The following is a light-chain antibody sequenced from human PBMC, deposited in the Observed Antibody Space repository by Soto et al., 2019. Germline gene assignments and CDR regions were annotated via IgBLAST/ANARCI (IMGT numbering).Light chain of an antibody. Sequence: ESGLTQSPATLSLSPGGRATRSSRASQSISSYLAWYQQKPGQAPRLLIYDAFNRATGIPARFSGSGSGTDFTLTISSLEPEEFAVYYCQQSSNWPITFGQGTRLEIK. CDR1: QSISSY. CDR3: QQSSNWPIT. J-gene: IGKJ5*01. V-gene: IGKV3-11*01. CDR2: DAF.